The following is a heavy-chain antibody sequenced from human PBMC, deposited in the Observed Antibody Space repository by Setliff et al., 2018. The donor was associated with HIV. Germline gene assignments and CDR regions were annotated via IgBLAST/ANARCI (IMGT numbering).Heavy chain of an antibody. CDR2: IRSRPIGGTT. CDR1: GFTFDDYA. Sequence: PGGSLRLSCTASGFTFDDYALTWVRQAPGKGLEWVGFIRSRPIGGTTDYGASVKGRFFISRDDSKSIAYLQMNSLTTEDTAVYYCASSRPPDHSSGYLDYWGQGTLVTVSS. D-gene: IGHD3-22*01. CDR3: ASSRPPDHSSGYLDY. V-gene: IGHV3-49*04. J-gene: IGHJ4*02.